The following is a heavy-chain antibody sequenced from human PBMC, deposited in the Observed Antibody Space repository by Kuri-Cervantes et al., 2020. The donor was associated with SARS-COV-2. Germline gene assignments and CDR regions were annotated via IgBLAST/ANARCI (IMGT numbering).Heavy chain of an antibody. V-gene: IGHV3-21*01. J-gene: IGHJ4*02. CDR3: ARDSSGYYRLDY. Sequence: GESLKISCAASGFTFSSYSMNWVRQAPGKGLEWVSSISSSSSYIYYADSVKGRFTISRDNAKNLLYLQMNSLRAEDTAVYYCARDSSGYYRLDYWGQGTLVTVSS. CDR1: GFTFSSYS. CDR2: ISSSSSYI. D-gene: IGHD3-22*01.